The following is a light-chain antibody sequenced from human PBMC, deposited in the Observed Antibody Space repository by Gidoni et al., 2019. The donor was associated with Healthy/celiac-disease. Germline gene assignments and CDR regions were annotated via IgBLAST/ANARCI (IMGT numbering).Light chain of an antibody. CDR2: AAS. J-gene: IGKJ2*01. CDR1: QGISNS. CDR3: QQYYSTHYT. V-gene: IGKV1-NL1*01. Sequence: DIQITQSPSSLSASVGDRVTITCRASQGISNSLAWYQQKPGKAPKLLLYAASRLESGVPSRFSGSGSGTDYTLTISSLQPEDFATYYCQQYYSTHYTFGQGTKLEIK.